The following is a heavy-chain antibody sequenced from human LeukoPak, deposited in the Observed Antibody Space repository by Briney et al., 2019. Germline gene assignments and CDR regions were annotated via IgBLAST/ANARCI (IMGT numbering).Heavy chain of an antibody. J-gene: IGHJ4*02. CDR2: ISGSGNGGSI. Sequence: QPGGSLRLSCSASGFVFSIYTMRWVRQAPGKGPEYVSTISGSGNGGSIYYADSVKGRFTISRDDSKSFVYLQMNGLRSEDTAVYYCVKDFGRVRGTPDSWGQGTLVTVSS. CDR1: GFVFSIYT. V-gene: IGHV3-64D*06. D-gene: IGHD2/OR15-2a*01. CDR3: VKDFGRVRGTPDS.